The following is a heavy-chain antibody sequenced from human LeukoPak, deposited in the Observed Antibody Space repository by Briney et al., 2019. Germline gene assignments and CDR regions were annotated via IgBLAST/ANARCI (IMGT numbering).Heavy chain of an antibody. CDR2: IKQDGSEK. CDR3: ARGHRVEMATIVLYYFDY. Sequence: PGGSLRLSCAASGFTFSSYWMSWVRQAPGTGLEWVANIKQDGSEKYYVDSVKGRSTISRDNAKNSLYLQMNSLRAEDTAVYYCARGHRVEMATIVLYYFDYWGQGTLVTVSS. V-gene: IGHV3-7*01. J-gene: IGHJ4*02. CDR1: GFTFSSYW. D-gene: IGHD5-24*01.